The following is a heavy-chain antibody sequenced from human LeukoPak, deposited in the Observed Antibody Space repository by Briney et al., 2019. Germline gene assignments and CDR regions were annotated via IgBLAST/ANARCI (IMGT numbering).Heavy chain of an antibody. CDR3: ARGRWGYGMDV. CDR1: GGTFSSYA. Sequence: ASVKVSCKASGGTFSSYAISWVRQAPGQGLEWMGWMNPNSGNTGYAQKFQGRVTMTRNTSISTAYMELSSLRSEDTAVYYCARGRWGYGMDVWGRGTTVTVSS. CDR2: MNPNSGNT. J-gene: IGHJ6*02. V-gene: IGHV1-8*02. D-gene: IGHD3-16*01.